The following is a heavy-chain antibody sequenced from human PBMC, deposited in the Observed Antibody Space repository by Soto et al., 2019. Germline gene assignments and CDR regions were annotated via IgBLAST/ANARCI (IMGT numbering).Heavy chain of an antibody. CDR3: ARDLFPAEKNWNDAYNYFDP. Sequence: ASVKVSGKASGYTFTSYDINWVRQATGQGLEWLGWINPKSGDKLYAQKFQGRVTMTRDTSISTVYMDLTRLTSDDTAVYYCARDLFPAEKNWNDAYNYFDPWGQGTLVTVSS. CDR1: GYTFTSYD. J-gene: IGHJ5*02. V-gene: IGHV1-2*02. D-gene: IGHD1-1*01. CDR2: INPKSGDK.